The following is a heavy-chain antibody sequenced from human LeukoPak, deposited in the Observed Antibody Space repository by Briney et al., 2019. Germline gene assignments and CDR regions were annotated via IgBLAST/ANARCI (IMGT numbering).Heavy chain of an antibody. D-gene: IGHD3-10*01. CDR1: GFTFSSYG. CDR3: AKDRRFDGSGSYPKYYYGLDV. V-gene: IGHV3-30*18. CDR2: IAYDGSNK. J-gene: IGHJ6*02. Sequence: GGSLRLSCAASGFTFSSYGMHWVRQAPGKGLEWVAVIAYDGSNKYYADSVKGRFTISRDNSKNTLYLQMNSLRAEDTAVFYCAKDRRFDGSGSYPKYYYGLDVWGQGTTVTVSS.